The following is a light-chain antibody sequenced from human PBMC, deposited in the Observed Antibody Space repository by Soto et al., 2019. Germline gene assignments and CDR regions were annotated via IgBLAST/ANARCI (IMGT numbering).Light chain of an antibody. CDR1: QSVSSSY. CDR3: KQYGSSPIFT. V-gene: IGKV3-20*01. CDR2: GAS. J-gene: IGKJ3*01. Sequence: EIVLTQSPGTLSLSPGERATLSCRASQSVSSSYLAWYQQKPGQAPRLLIYGASSRATGIPDRFSGSGSGTDFTLTISRLEHEDCAVYYCKQYGSSPIFTFGPGTKVYIK.